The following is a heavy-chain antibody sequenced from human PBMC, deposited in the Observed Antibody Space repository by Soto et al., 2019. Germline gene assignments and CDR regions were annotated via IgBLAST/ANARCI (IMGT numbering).Heavy chain of an antibody. CDR2: IIPIFGTA. V-gene: IGHV1-69*13. CDR3: ARVVGILWFAASGDFYI. Sequence: ASVKVSCKASGGTFSSYAISWVRQAPGQGLEWMGGIIPIFGTANYAQKFQGRVTITADESTSTAYMELSSLRSEDTAVYYCARVVGILWFAASGDFYIFGQGTIVTVSS. J-gene: IGHJ3*02. CDR1: GGTFSSYA. D-gene: IGHD3-10*01.